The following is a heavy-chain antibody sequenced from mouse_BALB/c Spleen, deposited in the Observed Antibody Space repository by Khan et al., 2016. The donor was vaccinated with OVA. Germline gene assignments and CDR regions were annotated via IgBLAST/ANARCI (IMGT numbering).Heavy chain of an antibody. CDR2: IYPGDGDT. J-gene: IGHJ3*01. CDR3: ARSYDGDFAY. D-gene: IGHD2-12*01. CDR1: GYTFTSYW. V-gene: IGHV1-87*01. Sequence: VQLQQSGAELARPGASVKLSCKASGYTFTSYWMQWVQQRPGQGLEWIGAIYPGDGDTRYTQKFKGMATLTADKSSSTAYMQLSSLSSEDSAVYYCARSYDGDFAYWGQGTLVTVSA.